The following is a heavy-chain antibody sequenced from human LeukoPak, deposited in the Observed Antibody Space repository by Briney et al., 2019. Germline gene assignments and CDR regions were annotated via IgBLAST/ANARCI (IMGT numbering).Heavy chain of an antibody. J-gene: IGHJ3*02. Sequence: PGGSLRLSCAASGFTFNNYDMHWVRQATGKGLEWVSHIGTGTDTHYSDSVKGRFTISRENAKNSLYLQMSSLRAGDTAVYYCARDRRADYGRNDDAFDIWGQGTMVTVSS. CDR1: GFTFNNYD. V-gene: IGHV3-13*01. D-gene: IGHD4-17*01. CDR2: IGTGTDT. CDR3: ARDRRADYGRNDDAFDI.